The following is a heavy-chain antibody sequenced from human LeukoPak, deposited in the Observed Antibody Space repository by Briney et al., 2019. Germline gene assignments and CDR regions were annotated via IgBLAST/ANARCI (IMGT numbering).Heavy chain of an antibody. J-gene: IGHJ6*02. CDR1: GFTFSSYG. CDR3: ARDKIGMDV. Sequence: GGSLRPSCAASGFTFSSYGMHWVRQAPGKGLEWVAVIWYDGSNKYYADSVKGRFTISRDNSKNTLYLQMNSLRAEDTAVYYCARDKIGMDVWGQGTTVTVSS. V-gene: IGHV3-33*01. CDR2: IWYDGSNK.